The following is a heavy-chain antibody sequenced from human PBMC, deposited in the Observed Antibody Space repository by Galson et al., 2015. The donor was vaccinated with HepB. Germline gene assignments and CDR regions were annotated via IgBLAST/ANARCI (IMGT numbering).Heavy chain of an antibody. V-gene: IGHV1-3*01. J-gene: IGHJ5*02. D-gene: IGHD3-16*02. CDR2: INAGNGNT. Sequence: SVKVSCKASGYTFTSYAMHWVRQAPGQRLEWMGWINAGNGNTKYSQKFQGRDTITRDTSASTAYMELSSLRSEDTAVYYCARGDYDYVWGSYRPIGFDPWGQGTLVTVSS. CDR1: GYTFTSYA. CDR3: ARGDYDYVWGSYRPIGFDP.